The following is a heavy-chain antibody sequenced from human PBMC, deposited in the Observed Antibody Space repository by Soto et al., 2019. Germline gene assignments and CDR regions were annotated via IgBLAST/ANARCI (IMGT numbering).Heavy chain of an antibody. CDR2: IYYSGST. Sequence: QLQLQESGPGLVKPSETLSLTCTVSGGSISSSSYSWGWIRQPPGKGLEWIGRIYYSGSTYYHPSLKSRVTVSVDTSTNQFSLKLSSVTAADTAVYYCARAASAWNWFDPWGQGTLVTVSS. CDR3: ARAASAWNWFDP. CDR1: GGSISSSSYS. D-gene: IGHD1-1*01. J-gene: IGHJ5*02. V-gene: IGHV4-39*01.